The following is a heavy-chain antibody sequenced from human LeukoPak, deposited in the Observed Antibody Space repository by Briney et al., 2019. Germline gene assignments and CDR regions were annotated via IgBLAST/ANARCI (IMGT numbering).Heavy chain of an antibody. D-gene: IGHD6-13*01. J-gene: IGHJ6*02. CDR2: IKEDGGEG. V-gene: IGHV3-7*01. CDR3: AREPGIAALYYYYGMDV. CDR1: GFTFSSYW. Sequence: GGSLRLSCAASGFTFSSYWMTWVRQAPGKGLEWVANIKEDGGEGYYVDSVKGRFTVSRDNAKNSLYLQLTSLRAEDTAVYYCAREPGIAALYYYYGMDVWGQGTTVTVSS.